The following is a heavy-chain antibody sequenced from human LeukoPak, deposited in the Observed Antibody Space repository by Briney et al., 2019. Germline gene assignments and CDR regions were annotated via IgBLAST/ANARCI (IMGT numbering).Heavy chain of an antibody. CDR2: IYYSGST. CDR3: ARHGHIVVVGPSWYFDL. J-gene: IGHJ2*01. Sequence: PSETLSLTCTVSGGSISSSSYYWGWIRQPPGKGLEWIGSIYYSGSTYYNPSLKSRVTISVDTSKNQFSLKLSSVTAADTAVYYCARHGHIVVVGPSWYFDLWGRGTLVTVSS. D-gene: IGHD2-21*01. V-gene: IGHV4-39*01. CDR1: GGSISSSSYY.